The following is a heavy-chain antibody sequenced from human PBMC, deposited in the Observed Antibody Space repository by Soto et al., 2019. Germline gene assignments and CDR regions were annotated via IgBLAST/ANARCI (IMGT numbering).Heavy chain of an antibody. CDR2: IWYDGSNK. J-gene: IGHJ4*02. D-gene: IGHD6-19*01. V-gene: IGHV3-33*01. CDR1: GFTFSSYG. Sequence: QVQLVESGGGVVQPGRSLRLSCAASGFTFSSYGMHWVRQAPGKGLEWVAVIWYDGSNKYYADSVKGRFTTSRDNSKNTLYLQMNGLRAEDTAVYYCARDCAGYSSGWYQRGGFGYWGQGTLVTVSS. CDR3: ARDCAGYSSGWYQRGGFGY.